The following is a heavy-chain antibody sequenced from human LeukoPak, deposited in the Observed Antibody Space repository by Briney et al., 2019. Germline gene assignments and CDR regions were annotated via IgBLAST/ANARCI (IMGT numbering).Heavy chain of an antibody. D-gene: IGHD3-10*01. CDR3: ARAIWYGSGTTAFDY. CDR1: GGSISSYY. Sequence: SETLSLTCTISGGSISSYYWSWIRRPPGKGLGGIGRIFNSGSTNYNTNYNPSLTSRVTMSVDTSKNQFSLKLNSVSAADTAVYFCARAIWYGSGTTAFDYWGQGTLVTVSP. V-gene: IGHV4-4*07. CDR2: IFNSGST. J-gene: IGHJ4*02.